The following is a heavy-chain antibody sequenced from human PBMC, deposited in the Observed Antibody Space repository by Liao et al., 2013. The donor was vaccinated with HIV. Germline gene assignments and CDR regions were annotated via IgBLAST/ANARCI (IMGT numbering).Heavy chain of an antibody. CDR3: ARDRCNNANCRGDVFDP. CDR2: IYPSGST. CDR1: SGSISSGGYS. Sequence: QLQLQESGSGLVKPSQTLSLTCTVSSGSISSGGYSWSWIRQPPGKGLEWIGYIYPSGSTYYNLSLKSRVTISIDRSKNQFSLKLTSVTAADTAIYYCARDRCNNANCRGDVFDPSGDGTVVTVSS. V-gene: IGHV4-30-2*01. D-gene: IGHD2-8*01. J-gene: IGHJ5*02.